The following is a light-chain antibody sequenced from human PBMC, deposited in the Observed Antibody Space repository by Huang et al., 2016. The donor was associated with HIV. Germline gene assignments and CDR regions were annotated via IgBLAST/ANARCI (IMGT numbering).Light chain of an antibody. CDR1: QNIDSN. Sequence: DIVMTQSPVPLSVSPGERATLSCRASQNIDSNLACDQQKSGQAPRLLIYGAATRATGSPARLRGSGSGTEFTLTISRLQSEDFVVYYCQRYNGWPPYTFGQGTKLEIK. CDR3: QRYNGWPPYT. V-gene: IGKV3-15*01. J-gene: IGKJ2*01. CDR2: GAA.